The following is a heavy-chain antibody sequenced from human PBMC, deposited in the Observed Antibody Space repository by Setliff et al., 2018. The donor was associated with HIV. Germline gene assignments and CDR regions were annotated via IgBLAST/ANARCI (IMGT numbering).Heavy chain of an antibody. V-gene: IGHV1-18*01. Sequence: ASVKVSCKPSGYTFTTYGLSWVRQAPGQGLEWMGWISTYIDGTSYSQNLQGRLTMTTDTSTGTAYMELRRLRAADTAVYYCAREVDHTMDVWGPGTTVTVSS. CDR3: AREVDHTMDV. J-gene: IGHJ6*02. CDR1: GYTFTTYG. CDR2: ISTYIDGT.